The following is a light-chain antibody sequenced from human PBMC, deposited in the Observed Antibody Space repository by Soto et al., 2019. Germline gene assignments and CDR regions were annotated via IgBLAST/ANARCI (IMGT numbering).Light chain of an antibody. CDR3: QEYNNWPQT. CDR2: GAS. V-gene: IGKV3-15*01. J-gene: IGKJ1*01. CDR1: QSVSSN. Sequence: EIVMTQSPATLSVSPGARATLSCRASQSVSSNLAWYQQKPGQAPRLLIYGASTRATGIPARFSGSGSGTEFTLTISSLQSEDFAVYYCQEYNNWPQTFGQGTKVESK.